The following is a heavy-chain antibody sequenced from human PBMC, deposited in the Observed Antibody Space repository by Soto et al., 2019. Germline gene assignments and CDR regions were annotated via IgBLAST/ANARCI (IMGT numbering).Heavy chain of an antibody. J-gene: IGHJ5*02. CDR3: ARASLYYYDSSGYYYDNWFDP. D-gene: IGHD3-22*01. CDR2: IYYSGST. Sequence: PSETLSLTCTVSGGSISSGDYYWCWIRQPPGKGLEWIGYIYYSGSTYYNPSLKSRVTISVDTSKNQFSLKLSSVTAADTAVYYCARASLYYYDSSGYYYDNWFDPWGQGTLVTVSS. V-gene: IGHV4-30-4*01. CDR1: GGSISSGDYY.